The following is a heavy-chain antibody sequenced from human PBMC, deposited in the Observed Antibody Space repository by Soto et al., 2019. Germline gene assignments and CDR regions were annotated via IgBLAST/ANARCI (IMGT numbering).Heavy chain of an antibody. CDR1: GGSISNDNYF. J-gene: IGHJ3*02. D-gene: IGHD2-2*01. CDR3: AREVNVPADADAFDI. Sequence: QVQLQESGPGLVKPSQTLSLTCTVSGGSISNDNYFWSWIRQHPGKGLEWIGYIHYSGSAYYNPSLRGRVIISVDTTKNQFSMKLTSVTAADTAMYYCAREVNVPADADAFDIWGQGTMVTVSS. V-gene: IGHV4-31*03. CDR2: IHYSGSA.